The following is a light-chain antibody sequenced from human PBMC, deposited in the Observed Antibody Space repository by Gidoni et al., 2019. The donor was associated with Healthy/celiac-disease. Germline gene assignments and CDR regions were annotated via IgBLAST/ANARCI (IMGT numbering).Light chain of an antibody. CDR2: KAS. V-gene: IGKV1-5*03. CDR1: QSISSW. J-gene: IGKJ1*01. CDR3: QQYNSLFWT. Sequence: DIQMTPSPSTLSASVGDRVTITCRASQSISSWLAWYQQKPGKAPKLLIYKASSLESGVPSRFSGSGSGTEFTLTISSLQPDDFATYYCQQYNSLFWTFGQGTKVEIK.